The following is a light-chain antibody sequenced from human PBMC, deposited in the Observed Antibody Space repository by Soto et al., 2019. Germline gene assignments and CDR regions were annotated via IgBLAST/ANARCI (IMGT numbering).Light chain of an antibody. V-gene: IGLV2-8*01. J-gene: IGLJ1*01. CDR3: SSYAGSSNV. CDR2: EVN. CDR1: SSGVGGYNY. Sequence: QSALTQPPSASGSPGQSVAMSCTGTSSGVGGYNYVSWYQQHPGKAPKLMIYEVNKRPSGVPDRFSGSKSGNTASLTVSGLQAEDEADYYCSSYAGSSNVFGTGTKVTVL.